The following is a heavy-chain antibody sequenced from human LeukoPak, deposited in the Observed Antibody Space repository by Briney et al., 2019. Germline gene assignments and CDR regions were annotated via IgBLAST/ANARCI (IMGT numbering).Heavy chain of an antibody. CDR1: GGSISSSNW. Sequence: PSETLSLTCAVSGGSISSSNWWSWVRQPPGKGLEWIGEIYHSGSTNYNPSLKSRVTISVDKSKNQFSLKLSSVTAADTAVYYCASRLERPYYFDYWGQGTLVTVSS. D-gene: IGHD1-1*01. CDR3: ASRLERPYYFDY. CDR2: IYHSGST. J-gene: IGHJ4*02. V-gene: IGHV4-4*02.